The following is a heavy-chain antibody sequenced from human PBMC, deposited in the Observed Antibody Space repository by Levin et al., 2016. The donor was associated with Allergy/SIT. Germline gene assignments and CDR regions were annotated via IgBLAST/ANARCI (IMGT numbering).Heavy chain of an antibody. J-gene: IGHJ4*02. V-gene: IGHV4-39*01. Sequence: WIRQPPGKGLEWIGSIYYSGSTYYNPSLKSRVTISVDTSKNQFSLKLSSVTAADTAVYYCARLGLLLRRYFDYWGQGTLVTVSS. CDR3: ARLGLLLRRYFDY. D-gene: IGHD3-22*01. CDR2: IYYSGST.